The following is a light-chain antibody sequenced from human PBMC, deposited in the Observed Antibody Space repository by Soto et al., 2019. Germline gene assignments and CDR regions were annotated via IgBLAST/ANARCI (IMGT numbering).Light chain of an antibody. Sequence: EIVLTQPPGTLSLSPGERATLSCRASQRVSSSYLAWYQQKPGQAPRLLIYGASTRATGIPDRFSGSGSGTDFTLTISRLEPEDFAVYFCQRYGSSPPFTFGQGTKVDIK. J-gene: IGKJ2*01. CDR1: QRVSSSY. V-gene: IGKV3-20*01. CDR2: GAS. CDR3: QRYGSSPPFT.